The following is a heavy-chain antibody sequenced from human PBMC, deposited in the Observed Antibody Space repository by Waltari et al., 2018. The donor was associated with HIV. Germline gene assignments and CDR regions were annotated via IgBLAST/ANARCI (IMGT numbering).Heavy chain of an antibody. CDR1: GCSISSRRYY. Sequence: QLQLQESGPGLVKPSETLSLTCTVSGCSISSRRYYWGWIRQPPGKGLEWIGSVYYSGGTYYNPSLWSRVTISIDTSKNHFSLRLSSVTAADTAVYFCVRDNTSGYLFDYWGQGTLVTVSS. CDR3: VRDNTSGYLFDY. D-gene: IGHD3-22*01. J-gene: IGHJ4*02. V-gene: IGHV4-39*02. CDR2: VYYSGGT.